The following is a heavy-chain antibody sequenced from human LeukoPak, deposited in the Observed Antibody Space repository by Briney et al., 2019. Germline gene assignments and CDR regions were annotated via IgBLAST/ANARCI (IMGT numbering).Heavy chain of an antibody. CDR2: IYYSGST. V-gene: IGHV4-59*01. CDR3: ARDGWPQLRFDP. J-gene: IGHJ5*02. D-gene: IGHD1-7*01. CDR1: GGSISNYY. Sequence: SETLSLTCTVSGGSISNYYWSWIRQPPGKGLEWIGYIYYSGSTNYNPSLKSRVTISVDTSKNQFSLKLSSVTAADTAVYYCARDGWPQLRFDPWGQGTLVTVSS.